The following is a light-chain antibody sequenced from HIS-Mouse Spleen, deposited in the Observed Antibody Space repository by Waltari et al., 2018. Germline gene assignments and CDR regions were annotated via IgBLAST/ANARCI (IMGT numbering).Light chain of an antibody. J-gene: IGKJ3*01. CDR3: MQALQTPFT. V-gene: IGKV2-28*01. Sequence: DIVMTQSPLSLPVTPGAPASISCRSSQSLLHSNGYNYLDWYLQKPGQSPQLLIYLGSNRDSGVPDRFSGSGSGTDFTLKISRVEAEDVGVYYCMQALQTPFTFGPGTKVDIK. CDR2: LGS. CDR1: QSLLHSNGYNY.